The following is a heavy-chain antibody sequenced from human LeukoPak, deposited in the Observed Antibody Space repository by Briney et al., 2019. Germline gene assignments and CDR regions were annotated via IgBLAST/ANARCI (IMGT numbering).Heavy chain of an antibody. D-gene: IGHD3-22*01. J-gene: IGHJ6*03. CDR3: GSGYYVHYYYMDV. V-gene: IGHV1-69*05. CDR1: GGTFSSYA. CDR2: IIPIFSTA. Sequence: GASVKVSCKASGGTFSSYAISWVRQAPGQGLEWMGGIIPIFSTANCAQKFQGRVTITTDESTSTAYMELSSLRSENTAVYYCGSGYYVHYYYMDVWGKGTTVTVSS.